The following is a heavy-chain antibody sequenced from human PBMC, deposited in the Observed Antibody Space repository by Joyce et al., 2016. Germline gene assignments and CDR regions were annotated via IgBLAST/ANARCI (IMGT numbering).Heavy chain of an antibody. J-gene: IGHJ3*02. CDR2: IDPGDSYT. D-gene: IGHD3-3*01. CDR3: ARLHSGRREEYDFLSGYYMVPEDGFDI. CDR1: GYGFTNYW. Sequence: EVQLVQSGAEVKKPGESLRISCKGSGYGFTNYWLNWVRQMPGKGLEWMGRIDPGDSYTNYSPSFQGHVTISADESITTAYLQWSSLKASDTTMYFCARLHSGRREEYDFLSGYYMVPEDGFDIWGQGTMVTVSS. V-gene: IGHV5-10-1*01.